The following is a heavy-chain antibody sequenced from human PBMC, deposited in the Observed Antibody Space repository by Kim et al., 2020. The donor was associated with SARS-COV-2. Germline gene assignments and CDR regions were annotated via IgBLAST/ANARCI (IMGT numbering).Heavy chain of an antibody. CDR2: ISYDGSNK. J-gene: IGHJ4*02. V-gene: IGHV3-30*04. CDR3: ARQLADYDYVWGDGGY. Sequence: GGSLRLSCAASGFTFSSYAMHWVRQAPGKGLEWVAVISYDGSNKYYADSVKGRFTISRDNSKNTLYLQMNSLRAEDTAVYYCARQLADYDYVWGDGGYWGQGTLVTVSS. D-gene: IGHD3-16*01. CDR1: GFTFSSYA.